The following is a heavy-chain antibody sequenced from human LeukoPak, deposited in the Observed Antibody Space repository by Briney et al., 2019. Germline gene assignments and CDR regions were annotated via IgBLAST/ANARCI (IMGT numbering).Heavy chain of an antibody. CDR3: ARSRRGYDFWSGYPNWFDP. J-gene: IGHJ5*02. V-gene: IGHV4-30-4*01. CDR2: IYYSGST. CDR1: GGSIGSGDYY. Sequence: PSETLSLTCTVSGGSIGSGDYYWSWIRQPPGKGLEWIGYIYYSGSTYYNPSLKSRVTISVDTSKNQFSLKLSSVTAADTAVYYCARSRRGYDFWSGYPNWFDPWGQGTLVTVSS. D-gene: IGHD3-3*01.